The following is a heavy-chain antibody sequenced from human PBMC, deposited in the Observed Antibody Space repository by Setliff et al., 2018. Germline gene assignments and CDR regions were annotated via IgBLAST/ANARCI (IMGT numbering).Heavy chain of an antibody. Sequence: GGSLRLSCAASGFTFSNYRMHWVRQAPGKGLVWVSYINVDESITRYADSVKGRLTISRDNAKNTLYLQMNSLRVDDTAVYYCARDGGGLHYWGQGALVTVSS. J-gene: IGHJ4*02. CDR3: ARDGGGLHY. V-gene: IGHV3-74*01. D-gene: IGHD3-16*01. CDR1: GFTFSNYR. CDR2: INVDESIT.